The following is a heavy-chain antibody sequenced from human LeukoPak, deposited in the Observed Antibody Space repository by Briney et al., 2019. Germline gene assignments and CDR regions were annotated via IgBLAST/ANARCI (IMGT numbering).Heavy chain of an antibody. D-gene: IGHD2-2*03. CDR3: ARHRGYRSSTSCSYNWFDP. V-gene: IGHV4-59*08. CDR2: IYYSGST. J-gene: IGHJ5*02. CDR1: GGSISSDF. Sequence: SETLSLTCTVSGGSISSDFWSWIRQPPGKGLEWIGYIYYSGSTKYNPSLKSRVTMSVDTSKNRFSLKLSSVTAADTAVYYCARHRGYRSSTSCSYNWFDPWGQGTLVTVSS.